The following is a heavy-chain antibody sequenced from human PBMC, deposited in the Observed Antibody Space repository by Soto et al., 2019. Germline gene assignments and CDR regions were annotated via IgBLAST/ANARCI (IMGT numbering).Heavy chain of an antibody. Sequence: GVLRLSCAASGFAFRRYTMHWVRQAPGKGLEWLSSISDSGTIIDYADSVRGRFSISRDNAKNTLFLQMNSLRDDDTSVYYCVRDGYSTSSDWPWFDPWGQCTLVTVSS. J-gene: IGHJ5*02. D-gene: IGHD4-4*01. CDR2: ISDSGTII. V-gene: IGHV3-48*02. CDR1: GFAFRRYT. CDR3: VRDGYSTSSDWPWFDP.